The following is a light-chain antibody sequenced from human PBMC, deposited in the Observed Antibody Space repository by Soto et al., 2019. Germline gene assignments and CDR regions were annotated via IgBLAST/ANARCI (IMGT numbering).Light chain of an antibody. CDR2: LNRAGSH. J-gene: IGLJ2*01. CDR3: QTWDTVVV. V-gene: IGLV4-69*01. Sequence: QPVLTQSPSAYASLGASVKLTCNLSSGHSDYGIAWHQQQPDKGPRYLMKLNRAGSHHKGAGIPDRFSGSSSGAERYLTIASLQSDVEADYDCQTWDTVVVFGGGTKLTVL. CDR1: SGHSDYG.